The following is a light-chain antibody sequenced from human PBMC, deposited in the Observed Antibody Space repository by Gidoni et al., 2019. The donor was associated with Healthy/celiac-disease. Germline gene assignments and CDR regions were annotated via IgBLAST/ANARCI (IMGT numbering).Light chain of an antibody. CDR2: KDS. J-gene: IGLJ1*01. CDR3: LSADSSGTYV. CDR1: ALPKKY. Sequence: SYELTQPPSVSVSLGQMARLTCSGEALPKKYAYWHQQKPGQFPVLVIYKDSERPSGIPERFSGSSSGTIVTLTISGVQAEDEADYYCLSADSSGTYVFGTGTKVTVL. V-gene: IGLV3-16*01.